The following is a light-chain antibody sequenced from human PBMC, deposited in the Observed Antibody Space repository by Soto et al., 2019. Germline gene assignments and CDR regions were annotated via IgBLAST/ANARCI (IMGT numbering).Light chain of an antibody. CDR2: WAS. J-gene: IGKJ3*01. Sequence: DIVMTQSPDSLAVSLGERATINCKSSQSVLYSSNNKNYLAWYQQKPGQPPKLLIYWASTRESGVPDRFSGSGSCTDFTLTISSLQAEDVAVYYCQQYYSTPPTFGPGTKVDIK. CDR1: QSVLYSSNNKNY. V-gene: IGKV4-1*01. CDR3: QQYYSTPPT.